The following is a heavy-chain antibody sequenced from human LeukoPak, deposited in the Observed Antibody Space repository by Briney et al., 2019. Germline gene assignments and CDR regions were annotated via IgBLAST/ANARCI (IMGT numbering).Heavy chain of an antibody. Sequence: PSETLSLTCTVSGGSISSYYWSWIRQPAGKGLEWIGRIYTSGSTNYNPSLKSRVTMSVDTSKNQFSLKLSSVTAADTAVCYCARDLPTTVTTGWFDPWGQGTLVTVSS. V-gene: IGHV4-4*07. CDR3: ARDLPTTVTTGWFDP. CDR2: IYTSGST. CDR1: GGSISSYY. J-gene: IGHJ5*02. D-gene: IGHD4-11*01.